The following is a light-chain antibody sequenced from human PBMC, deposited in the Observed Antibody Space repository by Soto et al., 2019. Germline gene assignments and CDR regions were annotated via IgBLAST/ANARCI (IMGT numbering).Light chain of an antibody. CDR2: DAS. CDR3: QQSYYTPLT. J-gene: IGKJ4*01. Sequence: EVVMTQSPASLSASPRERVTLSCRASQNIRSSLAWYQQRPGQAPRLLIYDASNRATGIPARFSGSGSGTDFTLTISSLQPEDFATYYCQQSYYTPLTFGGGTKVDIK. CDR1: QNIRSS. V-gene: IGKV3D-15*01.